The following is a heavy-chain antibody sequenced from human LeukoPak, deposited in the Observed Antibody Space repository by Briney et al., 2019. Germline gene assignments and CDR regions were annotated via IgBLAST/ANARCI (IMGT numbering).Heavy chain of an antibody. V-gene: IGHV3-53*01. D-gene: IGHD3-22*01. CDR1: GFTVSSNY. J-gene: IGHJ4*02. CDR2: ISSSGS. CDR3: AKDHESDGYPCLDH. Sequence: GGSLRLSCAASGFTVSSNYMTWVRQAPGKGLEWVSTISSSGSYYADPVKGRFIISRDNSRNTLDLQMNSLRAEDTAVYYCAKDHESDGYPCLDHXGXGALVVVSS.